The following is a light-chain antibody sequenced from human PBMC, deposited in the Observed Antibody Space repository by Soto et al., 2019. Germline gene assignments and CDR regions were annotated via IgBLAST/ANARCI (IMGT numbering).Light chain of an antibody. CDR2: LNGDGSH. J-gene: IGLJ3*02. CDR3: QTWATDIPWV. V-gene: IGLV4-69*01. CDR1: RRHNSFA. Sequence: QSVLTQSPSASASLGASVKLTCTLNRRHNSFAIAWHQQQPEKGPRLLMKLNGDGSHIKGAGIPDRFSGSSSGAERYLTISSLRPEDEADYYCQTWATDIPWVFGGGTKLTVL.